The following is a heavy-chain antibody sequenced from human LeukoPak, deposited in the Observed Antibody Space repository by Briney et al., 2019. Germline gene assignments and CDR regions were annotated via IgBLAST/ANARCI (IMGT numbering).Heavy chain of an antibody. J-gene: IGHJ4*02. V-gene: IGHV4-34*01. CDR1: GGSFSGYY. CDR2: INHSGST. Sequence: PSETLSLTCAVYGGSFSGYYWSWIRQPPGKGLEWIGEINHSGSTNYNPSLESRVTMSVDTSKNQFSLKLSSVTAADTAVYYCARADLYYFDYWGQGTLVTVSS. CDR3: ARADLYYFDY.